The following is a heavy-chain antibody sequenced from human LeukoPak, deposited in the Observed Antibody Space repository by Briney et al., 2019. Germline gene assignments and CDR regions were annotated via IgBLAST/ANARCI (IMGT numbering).Heavy chain of an antibody. CDR1: GGSNSSSSYY. CDR3: ARNYYDSSGEDAFDI. Sequence: PSETLSLTCTVSGGSNSSSSYYWDWIRQPPGKGLEWIGSIYYSGSTYYNPSLKSRVTISVDTSKNQFSLKLSSVTAADTAVYYCARNYYDSSGEDAFDIWGQGTMVTVSS. D-gene: IGHD3-22*01. V-gene: IGHV4-39*07. CDR2: IYYSGST. J-gene: IGHJ3*02.